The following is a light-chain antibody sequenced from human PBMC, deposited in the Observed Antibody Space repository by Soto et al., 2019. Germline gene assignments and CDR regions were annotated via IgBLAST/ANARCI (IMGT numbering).Light chain of an antibody. V-gene: IGKV3-11*01. CDR1: QSVSSY. J-gene: IGKJ1*01. CDR3: QQRSNWPRWT. Sequence: EIVYTQSPATLSLSPGERATLSCRASQSVSSYLAWYQQKPGQAPRLLIYDASNRATGIPARFSGSGSGTDFTLTISSLEPEDFAVYYCQQRSNWPRWTVGQGTKVDI. CDR2: DAS.